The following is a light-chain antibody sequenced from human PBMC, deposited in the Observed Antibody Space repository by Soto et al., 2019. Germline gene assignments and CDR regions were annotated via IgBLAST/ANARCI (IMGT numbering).Light chain of an antibody. J-gene: IGKJ1*01. V-gene: IGKV3-15*01. CDR3: QQYYNWPT. CDR2: GAS. CDR1: QSVSSSY. Sequence: EILLTQSPCTLALSPGERATLSCRASQSVSSSYLAWYQQKPGHAPRLLIYGASTRATGIPARFSGSGSGTEFTLTISSLQSEDFAVYYCQQYYNWPTFGQGTKVDIK.